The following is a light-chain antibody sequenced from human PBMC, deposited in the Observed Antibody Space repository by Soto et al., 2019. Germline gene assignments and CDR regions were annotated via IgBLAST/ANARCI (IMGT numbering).Light chain of an antibody. CDR2: DAI. J-gene: IGKJ1*01. V-gene: IGKV3-15*01. CDR3: QQYNTWPRT. Sequence: DKLMSQSPATLSVSLGERVTLSCRASQNIHNHMSWFLQKPGQTPRLLIYDAIIRAPDVPARFSGSWSGTEFTLTINSLQSEDFAIYYCQQYNTWPRTFGQGTKVDIK. CDR1: QNIHNH.